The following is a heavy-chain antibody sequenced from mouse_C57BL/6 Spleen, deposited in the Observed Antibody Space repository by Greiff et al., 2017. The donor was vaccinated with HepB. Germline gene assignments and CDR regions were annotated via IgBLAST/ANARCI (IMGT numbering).Heavy chain of an antibody. Sequence: EVKVVESGGGLVQSGRSLRLSCATSGFTFSDFYIEWVRQAPGKGLEWIAASRNKANDYTTEYSASVKGRFIVSRDTSQSILYLQMNALRAEDTAIYYCARDATVVDWYFDVWGTGTTVTVSS. CDR1: GFTFSDFY. CDR2: SRNKANDYTT. CDR3: ARDATVVDWYFDV. V-gene: IGHV7-1*01. D-gene: IGHD1-1*01. J-gene: IGHJ1*03.